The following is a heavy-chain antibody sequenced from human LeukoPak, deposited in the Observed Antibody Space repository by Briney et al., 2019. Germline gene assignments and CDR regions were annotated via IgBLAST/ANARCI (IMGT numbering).Heavy chain of an antibody. CDR1: GFTFSDYY. Sequence: PGGSLRLSCAASGFTFSDYYMSWIRQAPGKGLEWVSYISSSGSTIYYADSVKGRFTISRDNSKNTLYLQMNSLRAEDTAVYYCAKDSGWTQASPKERSYFDYWGQGTLVTVSS. D-gene: IGHD1-26*01. J-gene: IGHJ4*02. V-gene: IGHV3-11*01. CDR3: AKDSGWTQASPKERSYFDY. CDR2: ISSSGSTI.